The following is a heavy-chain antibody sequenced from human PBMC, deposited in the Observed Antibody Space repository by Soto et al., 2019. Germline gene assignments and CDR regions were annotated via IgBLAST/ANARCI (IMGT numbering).Heavy chain of an antibody. Sequence: ASVKVSCKASGYTFSNFGISWVRQAPGEGLEWMGWISPNSEKTKIAQRFQGRVTMTTDISTSTSYLELSGLTSDDTAVYYCTGDTELSDVWGQGTTDTVSS. J-gene: IGHJ6*01. CDR1: GYTFSNFG. CDR3: TGDTELSDV. V-gene: IGHV1-18*01. CDR2: ISPNSEKT. D-gene: IGHD1-26*01.